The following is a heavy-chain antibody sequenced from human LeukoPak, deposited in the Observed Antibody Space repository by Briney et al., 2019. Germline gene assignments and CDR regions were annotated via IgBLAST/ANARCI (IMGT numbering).Heavy chain of an antibody. Sequence: ASVKVSCKASGYTFTSYAISWVRQAPGQGLEWMGWISGYNGNTNYAQKVQDRVTMTTDTSTSTAYMELTSLTSDDTAVYYCARDGVSDGSWSQFDFWGQGTLVTVSS. D-gene: IGHD6-13*01. CDR2: ISGYNGNT. CDR3: ARDGVSDGSWSQFDF. CDR1: GYTFTSYA. V-gene: IGHV1-18*01. J-gene: IGHJ4*02.